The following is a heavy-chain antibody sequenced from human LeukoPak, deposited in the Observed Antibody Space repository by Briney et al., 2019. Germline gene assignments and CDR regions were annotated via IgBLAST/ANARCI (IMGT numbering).Heavy chain of an antibody. Sequence: GASVKVSYKASGYTFTSYYMHWVRQAPGQGLEWMGIINPSGGSTSYAQKFQGRVTMTRDTSTSTVYMELSSLRSEDTAVYYCARETPAATYFDYWGQGTLVTVSS. V-gene: IGHV1-46*01. CDR2: INPSGGST. J-gene: IGHJ4*02. D-gene: IGHD2-15*01. CDR1: GYTFTSYY. CDR3: ARETPAATYFDY.